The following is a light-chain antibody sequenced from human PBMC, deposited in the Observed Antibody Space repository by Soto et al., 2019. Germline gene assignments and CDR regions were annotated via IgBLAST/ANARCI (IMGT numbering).Light chain of an antibody. V-gene: IGKV3-15*01. J-gene: IGKJ4*01. CDR3: QQYHNWPLT. CDR1: QSVSRN. CDR2: GTS. Sequence: ETVMTKSPATLSVSPGERTSLSCRASQSVSRNLAWYQQKPGQTPRLLIYGTSTRATGVPARFSAIGSGTEFTLTISSLQSEDFGVYYCQQYHNWPLTFGGGTKVEI.